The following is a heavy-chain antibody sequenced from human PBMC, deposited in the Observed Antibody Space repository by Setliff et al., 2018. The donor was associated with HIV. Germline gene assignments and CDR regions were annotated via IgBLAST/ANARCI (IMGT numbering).Heavy chain of an antibody. D-gene: IGHD2-2*01. CDR2: IYYNGGT. Sequence: PSETLSLTCTVSGASISSYYRSWIRQPPGKGLEWIGYIYYNGGTNYNPSLKSRVSISVDTSKNQFSLKLSSVTAADTAVYYCARRKGYCSGPSCLEFSWFDPWGQGTLVTVSS. CDR3: ARRKGYCSGPSCLEFSWFDP. V-gene: IGHV4-59*08. J-gene: IGHJ5*02. CDR1: GASISSYY.